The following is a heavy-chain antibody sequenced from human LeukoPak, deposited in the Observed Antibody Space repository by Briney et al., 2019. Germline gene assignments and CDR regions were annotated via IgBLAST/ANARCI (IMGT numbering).Heavy chain of an antibody. CDR1: GFTFVKYW. CDR2: IWFDGSKT. J-gene: IGHJ2*01. D-gene: IGHD4-17*01. V-gene: IGHV3-33*02. Sequence: GGSLRPSCVASGFTFVKYWMSWVRRAPGKGLEWVAAIWFDGSKTYYEDSVKGRFTISRDTSANTLFLQMNSLAAEDTAMYYCARATPYDWHFGLWGRGTLVVVSS. CDR3: ARATPYDWHFGL.